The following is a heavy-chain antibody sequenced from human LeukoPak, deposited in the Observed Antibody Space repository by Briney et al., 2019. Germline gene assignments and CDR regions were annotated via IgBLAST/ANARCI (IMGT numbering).Heavy chain of an antibody. D-gene: IGHD1-26*01. V-gene: IGHV1-2*04. CDR1: GYTFTGYY. Sequence: ASVKVSCKASGYTFTGYYMHWVRQAPGQGLEWMGWINPNSGGTNYAQKFQGWVTMTRDTSISTAYMELSRLRSDDTAVHYCARVQRRYSGTSNPFDYWGQGTLVTVSS. CDR3: ARVQRRYSGTSNPFDY. J-gene: IGHJ4*02. CDR2: INPNSGGT.